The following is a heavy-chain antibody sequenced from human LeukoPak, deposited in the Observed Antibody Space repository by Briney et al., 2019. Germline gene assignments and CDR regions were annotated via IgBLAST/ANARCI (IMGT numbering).Heavy chain of an antibody. CDR1: EYSFTSYW. D-gene: IGHD3-10*01. J-gene: IGHJ4*02. Sequence: KLGESLKISCKGSEYSFTSYWIGWVRQMPGKGLEWMGIIYPGDSDTRYSPSFQGQVTISADKSISTAYLQWSSLKASDTAMYYCARHRYGSGSYLWVDYWGKGTLVTVSS. V-gene: IGHV5-51*01. CDR2: IYPGDSDT. CDR3: ARHRYGSGSYLWVDY.